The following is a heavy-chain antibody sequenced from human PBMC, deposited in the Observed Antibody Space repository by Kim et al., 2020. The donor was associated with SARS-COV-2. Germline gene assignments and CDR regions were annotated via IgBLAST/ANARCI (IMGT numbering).Heavy chain of an antibody. V-gene: IGHV3-30*03. J-gene: IGHJ4*02. Sequence: GGSLRLSCAASGLNFSSSAMHWVRQAPGKGLEWVAVISFDGSNKYYADSVKGRFTISRDNSKNTLRLQMNSLRAEDTAVYYCATLIGGNEISFDYCGQG. CDR1: GLNFSSSA. CDR3: ATLIGGNEISFDY. CDR2: ISFDGSNK. D-gene: IGHD2-15*01.